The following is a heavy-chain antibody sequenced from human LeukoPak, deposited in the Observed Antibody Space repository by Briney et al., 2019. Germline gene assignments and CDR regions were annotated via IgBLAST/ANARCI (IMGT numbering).Heavy chain of an antibody. CDR3: ARAGWSGNTGP. CDR1: GDSISSGNY. Sequence: SETLSLTCTVSGDSISSGNYWGWIRQPPGKGLEWIGYIYYSGSTNYNPSLKSRVTISVDTSKNQFSLKLSSVTAADTAVYYCARAGWSGNTGPWGQGTLVTVSS. J-gene: IGHJ5*02. CDR2: IYYSGST. V-gene: IGHV4-61*01. D-gene: IGHD3-3*01.